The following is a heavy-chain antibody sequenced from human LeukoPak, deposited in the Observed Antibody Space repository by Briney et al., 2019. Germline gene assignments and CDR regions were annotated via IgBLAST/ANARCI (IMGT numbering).Heavy chain of an antibody. V-gene: IGHV3-7*03. J-gene: IGHJ4*02. CDR1: GFAFSSFS. Sequence: PGGSLRLSCAASGFAFSSFSMSWVRQAPGRGLEWVANIKQDGSKKNYVGSVQGRFTISTDNAKNSVYLQMNSLKTEDTAVYYCTTDDYDSSGYPLTLRWGQGTLVTVSS. D-gene: IGHD3-22*01. CDR2: IKQDGSKK. CDR3: TTDDYDSSGYPLTLR.